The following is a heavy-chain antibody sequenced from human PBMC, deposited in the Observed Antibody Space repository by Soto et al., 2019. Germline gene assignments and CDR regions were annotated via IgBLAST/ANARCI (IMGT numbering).Heavy chain of an antibody. CDR3: ARSDFWSGSPYGMDV. Sequence: GGSLRLSCAASGFTFSSYWMHWVRQAPGKGLVWVSRINSDGSSTSYADSVKGRFTISRDNAKNTLYLQMNSLRAEDTAVYYCARSDFWSGSPYGMDVWGQGTTVTVSS. J-gene: IGHJ6*02. CDR2: INSDGSST. D-gene: IGHD3-3*01. CDR1: GFTFSSYW. V-gene: IGHV3-74*01.